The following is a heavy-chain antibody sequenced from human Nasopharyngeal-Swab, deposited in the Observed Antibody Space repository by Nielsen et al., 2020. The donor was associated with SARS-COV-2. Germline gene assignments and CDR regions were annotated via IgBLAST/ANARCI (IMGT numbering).Heavy chain of an antibody. CDR3: TRDPLYDSSGYYYSHYYYYYMDV. J-gene: IGHJ6*03. CDR1: GFTFGDYA. Sequence: GESLKISCTASGFTFGDYAMSWVRQAPGKGLEWVGFIRSKAYGGTTEYAASVKGRFTISRDDSKSIAYLQMNSLKTEDTAVYYCTRDPLYDSSGYYYSHYYYYYMDVWGQGTTVTVSS. D-gene: IGHD3-22*01. V-gene: IGHV3-49*04. CDR2: IRSKAYGGTT.